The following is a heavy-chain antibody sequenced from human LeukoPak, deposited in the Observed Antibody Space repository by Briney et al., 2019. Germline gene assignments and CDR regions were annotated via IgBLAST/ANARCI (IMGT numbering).Heavy chain of an antibody. Sequence: GGSLRLSCAASGFTFSSYSMNWVRQAPGKGLEWVSSISSSSSYIYYADSVKGRFTISRDNAKNSLYLQMNSLRAEDTAVYYCARSRSGYRRGYYFDYWGQGTLVTVSS. CDR1: GFTFSSYS. J-gene: IGHJ4*02. CDR2: ISSSSSYI. CDR3: ARSRSGYRRGYYFDY. D-gene: IGHD5-12*01. V-gene: IGHV3-21*01.